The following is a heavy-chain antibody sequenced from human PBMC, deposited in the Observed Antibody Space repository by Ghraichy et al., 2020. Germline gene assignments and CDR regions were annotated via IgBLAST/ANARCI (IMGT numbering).Heavy chain of an antibody. Sequence: SQTLSLTCTVSGGSFSSYHWTWIRQTAGKGLEWIGRIYVSGSTNYNPSLRSRVTMSVDPSKNQFSLKLSSVTDADTAFYYCARDMDGNYLFDYWGQDIQVTVSS. CDR1: GGSFSSYH. V-gene: IGHV4-4*07. CDR2: IYVSGST. D-gene: IGHD1-7*01. J-gene: IGHJ4*02. CDR3: ARDMDGNYLFDY.